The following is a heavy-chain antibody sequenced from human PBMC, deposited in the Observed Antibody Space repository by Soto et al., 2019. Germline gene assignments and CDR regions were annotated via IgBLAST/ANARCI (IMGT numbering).Heavy chain of an antibody. J-gene: IGHJ6*02. Sequence: LRLSCEASGFTFSNYDMSWVRQAPGKGLEWVSGISGSGGSTYHADSVKGRFTISRDNSKNTLFLQMKSLTAEDTAVYYCAKVLNRGSHYYGMDVWGQGTTVTVSS. V-gene: IGHV3-23*01. CDR1: GFTFSNYD. CDR2: ISGSGGST. D-gene: IGHD7-27*01. CDR3: AKVLNRGSHYYGMDV.